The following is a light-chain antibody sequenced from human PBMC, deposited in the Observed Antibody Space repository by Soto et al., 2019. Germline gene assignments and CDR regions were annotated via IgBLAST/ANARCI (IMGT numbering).Light chain of an antibody. J-gene: IGKJ2*01. CDR2: DAS. CDR1: QDIRNH. Sequence: DIQMTQSPSSLSASVGDRVTITCQASQDIRNHLNWYQHKPGKAPNLLISDASSLERGVPSRFSGSVSGTDFTFTIRSLQPEDIATYYCQQYDNLPLAFGQGTKL. V-gene: IGKV1-33*01. CDR3: QQYDNLPLA.